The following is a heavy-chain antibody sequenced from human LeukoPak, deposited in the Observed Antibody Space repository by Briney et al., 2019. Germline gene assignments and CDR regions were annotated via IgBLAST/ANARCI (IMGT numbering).Heavy chain of an antibody. CDR2: IYYSGST. D-gene: IGHD5-12*01. J-gene: IGHJ6*02. V-gene: IGHV4-31*03. Sequence: SQTLSLTCTVSGGSISSGGYYWSWIRQHPGKGLEWIGYIYYSGSTYYNPSLKSRVTISVDTSKNQFSLKLSSVTAADTAVYYCARDRTNERGYSGYDKSYYYYGMDVWGQGTTVTVSS. CDR1: GGSISSGGYY. CDR3: ARDRTNERGYSGYDKSYYYYGMDV.